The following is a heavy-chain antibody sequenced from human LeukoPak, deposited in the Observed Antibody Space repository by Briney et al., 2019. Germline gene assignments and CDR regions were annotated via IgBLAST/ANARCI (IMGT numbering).Heavy chain of an antibody. CDR2: ISSSSSYI. V-gene: IGHV3-21*01. D-gene: IGHD6-6*01. CDR1: GFTFSSYS. J-gene: IGHJ5*02. Sequence: PRGSLRLSCAASGFTFSSYSMNWVRQAPGKGLEWVSSISSSSSYIYYADSVKGRFTISRDNAKNSLYLQMNSLRAEDTAVYYCARDRSIAARPNWFDPWGQGTLVTVSS. CDR3: ARDRSIAARPNWFDP.